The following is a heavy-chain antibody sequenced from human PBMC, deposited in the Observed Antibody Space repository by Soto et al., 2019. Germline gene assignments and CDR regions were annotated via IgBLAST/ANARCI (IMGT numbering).Heavy chain of an antibody. V-gene: IGHV1-8*01. J-gene: IGHJ4*01. CDR1: GYTFTNFD. CDR3: ARHKWNTGDFDH. Sequence: QVQLVQSGAEVKKPGASVKVSCKASGYTFTNFDINWVRQASGQGLEWLGWMNPNSGKTGYAQKFQGRITMTSDTSTGTAYVELSNLRYEDSAVYYCARHKWNTGDFDHWGHGTLVTVSS. CDR2: MNPNSGKT. D-gene: IGHD1-20*01.